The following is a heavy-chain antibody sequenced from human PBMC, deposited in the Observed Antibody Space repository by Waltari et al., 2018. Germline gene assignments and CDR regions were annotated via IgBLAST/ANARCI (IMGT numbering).Heavy chain of an antibody. CDR2: IYTSGST. J-gene: IGHJ4*02. Sequence: QVQLQESGPGLVKPSETLSLTCTVSGGSISSYYWSWIRQPAGKGLEWIGRIYTSGSTNYTPSLKSRVTMSVDTSKNQFSLKLSSVTAADTAVYYCARDGYDSSGYYYDYFDYWGQGTLVTVSS. CDR1: GGSISSYY. CDR3: ARDGYDSSGYYYDYFDY. D-gene: IGHD3-22*01. V-gene: IGHV4-4*07.